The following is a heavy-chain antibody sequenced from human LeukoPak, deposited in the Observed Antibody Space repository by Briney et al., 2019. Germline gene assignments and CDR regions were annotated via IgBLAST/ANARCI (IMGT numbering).Heavy chain of an antibody. Sequence: GGSLRLSCAASGFTFSSYWMSWVRQAPGKGLEWVANIKQDGSEKYYVDSVKGRFTISRDNAKNSLYLQMNSLRAEDTAVYYCARGGDSSSWLYDAFDIWGQGTTVTISS. CDR3: ARGGDSSSWLYDAFDI. V-gene: IGHV3-7*01. CDR1: GFTFSSYW. CDR2: IKQDGSEK. J-gene: IGHJ3*02. D-gene: IGHD6-13*01.